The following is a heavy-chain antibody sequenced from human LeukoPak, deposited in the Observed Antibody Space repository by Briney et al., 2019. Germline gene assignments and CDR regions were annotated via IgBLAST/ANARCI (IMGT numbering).Heavy chain of an antibody. CDR2: IYSSGRT. J-gene: IGHJ6*02. D-gene: IGHD3-22*01. CDR3: TRDRKYCDDSGGYSPSYCYGLDV. Sequence: SETLSLTCTVSGGSISGHYWSWIRQSPGKGLEWIGYIYSSGRTNYNPSLKSRVTISADTSQNQFTLKVSSVTAADSAVYYCTRDRKYCDDSGGYSPSYCYGLDVWGQGTTVTASS. V-gene: IGHV4-59*11. CDR1: GGSISGHY.